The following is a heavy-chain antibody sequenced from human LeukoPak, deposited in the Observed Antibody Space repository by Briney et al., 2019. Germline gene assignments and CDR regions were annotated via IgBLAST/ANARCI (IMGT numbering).Heavy chain of an antibody. Sequence: SVKVSCKASGYTFTGYYMHWVRQAPGHGLEWMGGIIPFFGQTNYGQNFQGRVTITADESTSTAYMELSSLRSEDTAVYYCARARGGSYLDYWGQGTLVTVSS. V-gene: IGHV1-69*13. CDR1: GYTFTGYY. CDR2: IIPFFGQT. D-gene: IGHD1-26*01. J-gene: IGHJ4*02. CDR3: ARARGGSYLDY.